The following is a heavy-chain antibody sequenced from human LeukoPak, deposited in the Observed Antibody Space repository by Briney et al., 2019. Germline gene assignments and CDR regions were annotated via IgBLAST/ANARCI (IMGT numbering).Heavy chain of an antibody. Sequence: PGASLRLSCAASGFTFSSYSMCWVRQAPGKGPEWVSGIKESGDITYYADSVKGRFTISRDNSKNTLHLQMNSLRAEDTAKYYCAKYCSGATCSGYWGQGTLVTVSS. CDR1: GFTFSSYS. V-gene: IGHV3-23*01. CDR2: IKESGDIT. CDR3: AKYCSGATCSGY. D-gene: IGHD2-15*01. J-gene: IGHJ4*02.